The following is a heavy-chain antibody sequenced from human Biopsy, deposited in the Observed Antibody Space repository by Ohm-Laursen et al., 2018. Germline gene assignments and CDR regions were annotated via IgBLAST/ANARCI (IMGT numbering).Heavy chain of an antibody. CDR1: GGNFNSHA. CDR2: IIPLFGTA. D-gene: IGHD2-21*01. Sequence: AASVKVSCKVSGGNFNSHAISWVRQAPGQGLEWVGGIIPLFGTAHYSQRFQGTVTITADESTSTAYMELTSLKSEDTAVYYCARSSLDDSAITPLDYYYGLDVWGPGTTVAVSS. J-gene: IGHJ6*02. CDR3: ARSSLDDSAITPLDYYYGLDV. V-gene: IGHV1-69*13.